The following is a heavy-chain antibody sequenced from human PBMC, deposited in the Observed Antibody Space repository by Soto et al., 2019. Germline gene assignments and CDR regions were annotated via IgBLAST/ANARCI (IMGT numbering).Heavy chain of an antibody. Sequence: VASVKVSCKASGYTFTSYGISWVRQAPGQGLEWMGWISAYNGNTNYAQKLQGRVTMTTDTSTSTAYMELRSLRSDDTAVYYCARDPRTDLRYFDWLSLYYYYYGMDVWGQGTTVTVSS. D-gene: IGHD3-9*01. V-gene: IGHV1-18*01. CDR3: ARDPRTDLRYFDWLSLYYYYYGMDV. CDR2: ISAYNGNT. CDR1: GYTFTSYG. J-gene: IGHJ6*02.